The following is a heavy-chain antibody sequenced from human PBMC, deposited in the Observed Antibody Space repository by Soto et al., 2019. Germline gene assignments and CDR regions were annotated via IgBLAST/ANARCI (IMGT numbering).Heavy chain of an antibody. J-gene: IGHJ4*02. CDR3: ARASTYYDSSGYYFPFDY. D-gene: IGHD3-22*01. Sequence: QLQLQESGSGLVKPSQTLSLTCAVSGGSISSGGYSWSWIRQPPGKGLEWLGYIYHSGSTYYNPSLKSRVTISVDRSKNQFYLKLSSVTAADTAVYYCARASTYYDSSGYYFPFDYWGQGTLVTVSS. V-gene: IGHV4-30-2*01. CDR1: GGSISSGGYS. CDR2: IYHSGST.